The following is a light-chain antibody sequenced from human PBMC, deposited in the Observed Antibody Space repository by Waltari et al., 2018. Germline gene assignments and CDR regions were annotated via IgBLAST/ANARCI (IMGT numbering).Light chain of an antibody. CDR1: QSINNY. V-gene: IGKV1-39*01. Sequence: DIQMNQSPSSLSASVGDRVTITCRTSQSINNYLNWYQQKPGKAPKLLIYAASNLQSGVPSRFSGSGSGTDFTLTISSLQPDDFATYYCQQRRTFGLGTKVEIK. J-gene: IGKJ1*01. CDR3: QQRRT. CDR2: AAS.